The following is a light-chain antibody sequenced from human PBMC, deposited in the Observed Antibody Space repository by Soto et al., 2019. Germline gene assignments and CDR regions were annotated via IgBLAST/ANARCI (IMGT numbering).Light chain of an antibody. J-gene: IGKJ4*01. V-gene: IGKV3-15*01. CDR3: QQYSNWPLT. CDR2: GAS. Sequence: EIVITQPPAPLSLSPGGGATLSCRASESVSSNLAWYQQKPGQAPSLLIFGASTRATGIPARFSGSGSGAEFSLTISALQSEDFAIYFCQQYSNWPLTFGGGTKVDIK. CDR1: ESVSSN.